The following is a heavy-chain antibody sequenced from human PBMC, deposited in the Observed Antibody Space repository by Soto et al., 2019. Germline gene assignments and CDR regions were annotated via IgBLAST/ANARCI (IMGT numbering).Heavy chain of an antibody. Sequence: GASVKVSCKASGYTFTSYDINWVRQATGQGLEWMGWMNPNSGNTGYAQKFQGRVTMTRNTSISTAYMELSSLRSEDTAVYYCARCRAADYYYFNVLVCGTATPVTVPS. CDR2: MNPNSGNT. J-gene: IGHJ6*03. D-gene: IGHD2-15*01. CDR1: GYTFTSYD. V-gene: IGHV1-8*01. CDR3: ARCRAADYYYFNVLV.